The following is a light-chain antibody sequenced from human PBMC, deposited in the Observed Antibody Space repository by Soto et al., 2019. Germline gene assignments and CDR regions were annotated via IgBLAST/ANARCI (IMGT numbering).Light chain of an antibody. CDR2: DAS. V-gene: IGKV3-11*01. CDR1: QSVSSY. J-gene: IGKJ2*01. Sequence: EIVLTQSPATLSLSPRERATLSCRASQSVSSYLAWYQQKPGQAPRLRIYDASNRATGIPARFSGSGSGTDFTLTISSLEPEDFAVYYCQQRSNWPPYTFGQGTKLEIK. CDR3: QQRSNWPPYT.